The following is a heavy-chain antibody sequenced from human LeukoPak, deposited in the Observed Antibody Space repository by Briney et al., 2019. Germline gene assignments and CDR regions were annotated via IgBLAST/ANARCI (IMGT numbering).Heavy chain of an antibody. CDR3: ARGGPDDLYYFDY. CDR1: GFTFSSYD. V-gene: IGHV3-13*01. J-gene: IGHJ4*02. CDR2: IGTAGDT. Sequence: PGGSLRLSCAASGFTFSSYDMHWVRQATGKGLEWVSAIGTAGDTYYPGSVKGRFTISREDAKNSLYLQMNSLRAGDTAVYYCARGGPDDLYYFDYWGQGTLVTVSS.